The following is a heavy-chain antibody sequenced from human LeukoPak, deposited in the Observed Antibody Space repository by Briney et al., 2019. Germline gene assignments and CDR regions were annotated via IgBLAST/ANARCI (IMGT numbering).Heavy chain of an antibody. Sequence: SETLSLTCTVSGGSISSYYWSWIRQPPGKGLEWIGYIYYCGSTNYNPSLKSRVTISIDTSKNQFSLKLSSVTAADTAVYYCARDQRGRDGYNMGLDYWGQGTLVTVSS. J-gene: IGHJ4*02. CDR2: IYYCGST. CDR1: GGSISSYY. CDR3: ARDQRGRDGYNMGLDY. V-gene: IGHV4-59*01. D-gene: IGHD5-24*01.